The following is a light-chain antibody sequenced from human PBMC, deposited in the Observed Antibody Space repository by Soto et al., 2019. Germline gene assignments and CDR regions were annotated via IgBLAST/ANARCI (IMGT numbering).Light chain of an antibody. V-gene: IGLV2-11*01. CDR2: DVS. CDR3: CSYASSYTEV. Sequence: QSALTQPRSVSGSPGQSVTISCTGTSSDVGGYNYVSWYQQHPGKAPKLMIYDVSKRPSGVPDRFSGSKSGNTASLTISGLQAEDEADYYCCSYASSYTEVFGTGTKLTVL. J-gene: IGLJ1*01. CDR1: SSDVGGYNY.